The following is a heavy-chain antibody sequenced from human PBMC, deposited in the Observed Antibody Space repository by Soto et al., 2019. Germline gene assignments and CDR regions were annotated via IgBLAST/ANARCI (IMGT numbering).Heavy chain of an antibody. J-gene: IGHJ3*02. CDR3: ARAATTNDAFDI. Sequence: QVQLVQSGAEVKKLGSSVKVSCKASGGTFSSYTISWVRQAPGQGLEWMGRIIPILGIANYAQKFQGRVTITADKSTSTAYMELSSLRSEDTAVYYCARAATTNDAFDIWGQGTMVTVSS. V-gene: IGHV1-69*02. D-gene: IGHD4-17*01. CDR2: IIPILGIA. CDR1: GGTFSSYT.